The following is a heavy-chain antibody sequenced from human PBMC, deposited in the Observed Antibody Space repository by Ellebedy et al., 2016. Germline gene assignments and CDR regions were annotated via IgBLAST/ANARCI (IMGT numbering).Heavy chain of an antibody. CDR1: GGSFSGYY. D-gene: IGHD6-13*01. J-gene: IGHJ4*02. CDR3: ALYSSASGYFDY. V-gene: IGHV4-59*01. Sequence: SETLSLTCAVYGGSFSGYYWSWIRQPPGKGLEWIGYIYYSGSTNYNPSLKSRVTISVDTSKNQFSLKLSSVTAADTAVYYCALYSSASGYFDYWGQGTLVTVSS. CDR2: IYYSGST.